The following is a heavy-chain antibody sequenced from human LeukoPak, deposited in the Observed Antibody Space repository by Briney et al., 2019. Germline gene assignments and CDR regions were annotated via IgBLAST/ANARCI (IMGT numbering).Heavy chain of an antibody. V-gene: IGHV3-21*01. Sequence: GGSLRLSCAASGFTFSSYSMNWVRQAPGKGLEWVSSISSSSSYIYYADSVKGRFTISRDNAKNSLYLQMNSLRAEDTAVYYCARDEYYDSSGYYSGHWGQGTLVTVSS. CDR2: ISSSSSYI. D-gene: IGHD3-22*01. J-gene: IGHJ4*02. CDR3: ARDEYYDSSGYYSGH. CDR1: GFTFSSYS.